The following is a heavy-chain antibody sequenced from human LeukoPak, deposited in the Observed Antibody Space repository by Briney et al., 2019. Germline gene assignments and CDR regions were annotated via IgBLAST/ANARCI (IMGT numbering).Heavy chain of an antibody. V-gene: IGHV3-30-3*01. Sequence: GGSLRLSCAASGFTFSSYAMHWVRQAPGKGLEWVAVISYDGSNKYYADSVKGRFTISRDNSKNMLYLQMNSLRAEDTAVYYCAKVYGGDFDYWGQGTLVTVSS. D-gene: IGHD3-16*01. J-gene: IGHJ4*02. CDR3: AKVYGGDFDY. CDR2: ISYDGSNK. CDR1: GFTFSSYA.